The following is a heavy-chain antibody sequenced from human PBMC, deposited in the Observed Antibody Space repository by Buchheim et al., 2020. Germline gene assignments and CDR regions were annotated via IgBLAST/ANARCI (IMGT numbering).Heavy chain of an antibody. CDR2: INHSGST. CDR1: GGSFSGYY. J-gene: IGHJ2*01. CDR3: ARGTMIVVVGGYWYFDL. Sequence: QVQLQQWGAGLLKPSETLSLTCAVYGGSFSGYYWSWIRQPPGKGLEWIGEINHSGSTNYNPSLKSRVTISVDTSKNQFSLKRSSVTAADTAVYYCARGTMIVVVGGYWYFDLWGRGTL. D-gene: IGHD3-22*01. V-gene: IGHV4-34*01.